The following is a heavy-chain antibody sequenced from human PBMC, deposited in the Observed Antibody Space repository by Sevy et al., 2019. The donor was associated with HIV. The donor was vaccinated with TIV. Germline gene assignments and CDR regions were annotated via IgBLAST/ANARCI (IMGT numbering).Heavy chain of an antibody. D-gene: IGHD1-1*01. CDR1: GFTFSSYT. CDR2: ISSSSDYI. V-gene: IGHV3-21*01. CDR3: ARETGNAEFGFYFDY. J-gene: IGHJ4*02. Sequence: GGSLRLSCAASGFTFSSYTINWVRQAPGKGLEWVSSISSSSDYIYYADSVKGRFTISGDNAKNSLYLQMNSLRAEDTAVYYRARETGNAEFGFYFDYWGQGTLVTVSS.